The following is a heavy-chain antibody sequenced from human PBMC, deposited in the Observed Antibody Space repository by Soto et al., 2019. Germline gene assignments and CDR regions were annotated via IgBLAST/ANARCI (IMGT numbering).Heavy chain of an antibody. CDR2: INPNSGGT. J-gene: IGHJ4*02. CDR3: ARVGYGDDFDY. CDR1: EYTLPGY. Sequence: QGRLVQPGPGVRRLGPPGKAPAKPPEYTLPGYLCTWGRKPPDQGLEWMGWINPNSGGTNYAQKFQGWVTMTRDTSISTAYMELSRLRSDDTAVYYCARVGYGDDFDYWGQGTLVTVSS. V-gene: IGHV1-2*04. D-gene: IGHD4-17*01.